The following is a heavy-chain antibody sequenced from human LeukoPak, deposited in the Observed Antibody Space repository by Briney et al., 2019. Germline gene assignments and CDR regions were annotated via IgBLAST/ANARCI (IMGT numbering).Heavy chain of an antibody. D-gene: IGHD3-22*01. CDR1: GFTFGDFY. Sequence: PGGSLRLSCAASGFTFGDFYISWIRQAPGKGLEWVSYISSTSAYTNYADSVKGRFTISRDNAKNSLYLQMSSLRVEDTAVYYCARDHYYDTSGYIDYWGQGSLVTVSS. J-gene: IGHJ4*02. CDR2: ISSTSAYT. V-gene: IGHV3-11*05. CDR3: ARDHYYDTSGYIDY.